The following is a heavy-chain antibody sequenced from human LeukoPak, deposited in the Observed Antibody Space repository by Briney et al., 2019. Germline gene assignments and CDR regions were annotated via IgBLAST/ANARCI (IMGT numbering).Heavy chain of an antibody. Sequence: GALRLSCAASGFMFSSNWMSWVRLAPGKGLEWVANIKEDGTETYYVDSVKGRFTISRDNSKNTLSLQMNSLRAEDTAVYYCAKALYGGHDYWGQGTLVTVSS. CDR3: AKALYGGHDY. CDR1: GFMFSSNW. J-gene: IGHJ4*02. D-gene: IGHD4-23*01. CDR2: IKEDGTET. V-gene: IGHV3-7*03.